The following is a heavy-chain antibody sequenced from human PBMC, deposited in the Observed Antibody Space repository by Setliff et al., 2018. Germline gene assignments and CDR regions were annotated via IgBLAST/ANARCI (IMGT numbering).Heavy chain of an antibody. CDR1: GGSISSYY. Sequence: PSETLSLTCTVSGGSISSYYWSWIRQPPGKGLEWIGYIYSSGSTNYNPSLKSRVTISVDTSKNQLSLKLSSVTAADTAVYYCAREQGYCGSASCYAQLWFDPWGQGTLVTVSS. V-gene: IGHV4-4*08. J-gene: IGHJ5*02. D-gene: IGHD2-2*01. CDR3: AREQGYCGSASCYAQLWFDP. CDR2: IYSSGST.